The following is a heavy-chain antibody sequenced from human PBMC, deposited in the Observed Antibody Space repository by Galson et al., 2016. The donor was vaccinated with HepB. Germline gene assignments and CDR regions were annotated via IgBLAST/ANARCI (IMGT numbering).Heavy chain of an antibody. Sequence: PALVKPTQTLTLTCTFSGFSFDTPEVGVGWIRQPPGKALEWLALVYWDDDKRYSPSLKNRLTVTKDSSRDQVVLTMTSMDAVDTATYYCGQYRSRSAWYPYWGQGVLVTVSS. J-gene: IGHJ4*02. CDR3: GQYRSRSAWYPY. D-gene: IGHD6-19*01. CDR2: VYWDDDK. CDR1: GFSFDTPEVG. V-gene: IGHV2-5*02.